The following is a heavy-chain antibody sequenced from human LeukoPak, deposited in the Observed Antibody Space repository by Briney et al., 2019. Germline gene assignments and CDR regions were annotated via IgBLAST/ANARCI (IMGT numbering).Heavy chain of an antibody. CDR2: IIGSGDRT. CDR3: AKDLGDYFDSSGYFGVFEY. CDR1: GFSGFTFSSCA. Sequence: GGSLRLSCEASGFSGFTFSSCAMSWVRQAPGKGLEWVSSIIGSGDRTYYADSVKGRFTVSRDNSKNSLFLQVNSQRAEDTAVYFCAKDLGDYFDSSGYFGVFEYWGQGTPVNVSS. J-gene: IGHJ4*02. D-gene: IGHD3-22*01. V-gene: IGHV3-23*01.